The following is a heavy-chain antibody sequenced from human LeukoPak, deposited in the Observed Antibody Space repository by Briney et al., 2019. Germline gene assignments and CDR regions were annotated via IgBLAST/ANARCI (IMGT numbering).Heavy chain of an antibody. CDR1: GFTFDDYA. CDR3: AKADLGKYSSSWYYFDY. D-gene: IGHD6-13*01. J-gene: IGHJ4*02. CDR2: ISGDGGST. Sequence: TGGSLRLSCAASGFTFDDYAMHWVRQAPGKGLEWVSLISGDGGSTYYADSGKGRFTISRDNSKNSLYLQMNSLRTEDTALYYCAKADLGKYSSSWYYFDYWGQGTLVTVSS. V-gene: IGHV3-43*02.